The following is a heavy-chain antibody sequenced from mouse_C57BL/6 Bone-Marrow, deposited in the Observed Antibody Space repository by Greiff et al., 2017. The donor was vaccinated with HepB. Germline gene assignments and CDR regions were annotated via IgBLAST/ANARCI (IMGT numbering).Heavy chain of an antibody. J-gene: IGHJ4*01. V-gene: IGHV1-42*01. CDR1: GYSFTGYY. D-gene: IGHD1-3*01. Sequence: EVQLQQSGPELVKPGASVKISCKASGYSFTGYYMNWVKQSPEKSLEWIGEINPSTGGTTYNQKFKAKATLTVDKSSSTAYMQLKSLTSEDSAVYYCARRLAKEVYYAMDYWGQGTSVTVSS. CDR3: ARRLAKEVYYAMDY. CDR2: INPSTGGT.